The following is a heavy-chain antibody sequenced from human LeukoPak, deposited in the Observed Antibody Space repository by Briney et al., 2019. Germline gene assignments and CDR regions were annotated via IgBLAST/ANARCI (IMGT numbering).Heavy chain of an antibody. CDR1: GGSISSSSYY. J-gene: IGHJ3*02. CDR2: IYYSGST. CDR3: AREAIGKDAFDI. Sequence: SETLSLTCTVSGGSISSSSYYWGWIRQPPGKGLEWIGSIYYSGSTYYNPSLKSRVTISVDTSKNQFSLKLSSVTAADTAVYYCAREAIGKDAFDIWGQGTMVTVSS. V-gene: IGHV4-39*07.